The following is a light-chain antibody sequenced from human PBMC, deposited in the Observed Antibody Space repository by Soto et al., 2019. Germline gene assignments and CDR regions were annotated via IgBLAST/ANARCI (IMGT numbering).Light chain of an antibody. V-gene: IGKV3-20*01. CDR2: GAS. CDR1: QSVSSSY. J-gene: IGKJ1*01. Sequence: EIVLTQSPGTLSLSPGERATLSCRASQSVSSSYLAWYQQKPGQAPRLLIYGASSRATGLPDRFSGSGSGTDFTLTISRLEPEDFAVYYCQQYGNSPLTFGQGTKVAIK. CDR3: QQYGNSPLT.